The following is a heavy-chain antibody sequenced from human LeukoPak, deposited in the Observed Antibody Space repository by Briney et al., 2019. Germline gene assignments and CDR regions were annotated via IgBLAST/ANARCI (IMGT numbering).Heavy chain of an antibody. CDR1: GFTFSSYG. Sequence: PGGSLRLSCAASGFTFSSYGMHWVRQAPGKGLQWVAYIQYDGSNQQYADSVKGRFSISRDRSKNILYLQMNSLRAEDTAVYYCARAEGYGGELDSWGQGTLVTVSS. J-gene: IGHJ4*02. CDR3: ARAEGYGGELDS. V-gene: IGHV3-30*02. D-gene: IGHD4-23*01. CDR2: IQYDGSNQ.